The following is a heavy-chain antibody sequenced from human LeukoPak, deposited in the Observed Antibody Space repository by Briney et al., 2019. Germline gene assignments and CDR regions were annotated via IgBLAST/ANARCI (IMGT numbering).Heavy chain of an antibody. J-gene: IGHJ6*03. CDR2: ISSSSSYI. Sequence: GGSLRLSCAASGFTFTNYAMSWVRQTPGKGLEWGSSISSSSSYIYYADLVKGRFTISRENAKNSLYLQMNNLRAEDTAVYYCARDLVWFGEPKGYYNYMDVWGKGTTVTVS. CDR3: ARDLVWFGEPKGYYNYMDV. CDR1: GFTFTNYA. D-gene: IGHD3-10*01. V-gene: IGHV3-21*01.